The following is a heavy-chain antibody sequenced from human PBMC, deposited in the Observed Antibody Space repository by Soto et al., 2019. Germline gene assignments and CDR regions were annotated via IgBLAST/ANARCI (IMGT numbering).Heavy chain of an antibody. CDR3: ARGGSGSYYIHNWFDP. CDR1: GGSISSYY. CDR2: IYYSGST. J-gene: IGHJ5*02. Sequence: PSETLSLTYTVSGGSISSYYWSWIRQPPGKGLEWIGYIYYSGSTNYNPSLKSRVTISVDTSKNQFSLKLSSVTAADTAVYYCARGGSGSYYIHNWFDPWGQGTLVTVSS. D-gene: IGHD3-10*01. V-gene: IGHV4-59*01.